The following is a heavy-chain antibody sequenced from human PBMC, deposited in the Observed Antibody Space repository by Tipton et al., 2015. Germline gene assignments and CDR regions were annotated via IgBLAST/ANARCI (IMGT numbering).Heavy chain of an antibody. V-gene: IGHV4-59*05. D-gene: IGHD3-9*01. CDR3: ARHLVRSDSFDI. J-gene: IGHJ3*02. CDR1: GDSIRSFY. Sequence: TLSLTCTVSGDSIRSFYWSWIRQSPGKGLEWIGRIYFRGSTSYNPSVQSRVTISIDTSKKQFSLNLSSATAADTAVYFCARHLVRSDSFDIWGQGTMVTVSS. CDR2: IYFRGST.